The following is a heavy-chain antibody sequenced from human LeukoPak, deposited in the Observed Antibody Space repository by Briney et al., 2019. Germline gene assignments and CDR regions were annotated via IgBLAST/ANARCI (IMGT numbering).Heavy chain of an antibody. CDR1: GGSISSSGYY. CDR2: IHYSGST. V-gene: IGHV4-39*01. Sequence: PSETLSLTCTVSGGSISSSGYYWGWIRQPPGKGLEWIGAIHYSGSTYYNPSLRSRVIMSADTSKNQFSLKLSSVTAADTAVYYCARPHGSDWYEHYDIWGQGTMVTVSS. D-gene: IGHD6-19*01. J-gene: IGHJ3*02. CDR3: ARPHGSDWYEHYDI.